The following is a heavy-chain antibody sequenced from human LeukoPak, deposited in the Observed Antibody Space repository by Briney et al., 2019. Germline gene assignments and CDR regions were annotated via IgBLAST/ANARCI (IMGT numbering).Heavy chain of an antibody. Sequence: GGSLRLSCAASGFTFSSYAMSWVRQAPGKGLEWVSSISGSGSNTYYADSVKGRFTISRDNSKNTLYLQMNSLRAEDTAVYYCAKGVPPLDYFDYWGQGTLVTVSS. J-gene: IGHJ4*02. CDR2: ISGSGSNT. CDR3: AKGVPPLDYFDY. CDR1: GFTFSSYA. V-gene: IGHV3-23*01.